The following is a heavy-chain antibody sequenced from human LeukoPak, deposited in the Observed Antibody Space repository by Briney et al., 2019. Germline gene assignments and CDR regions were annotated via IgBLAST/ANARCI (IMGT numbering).Heavy chain of an antibody. Sequence: SETLSLTCAVSTYSISSGYYWGWIRQPPGKGLEWIGSIYYSGSTYYNPSLKSRVTISVDTSKNQFSLKLSSVTAADTAVYYCARAIFLTDWFDPWGQGTLVTVSS. CDR3: ARAIFLTDWFDP. D-gene: IGHD3-9*01. CDR2: IYYSGST. J-gene: IGHJ5*02. CDR1: TYSISSGYY. V-gene: IGHV4-38-2*01.